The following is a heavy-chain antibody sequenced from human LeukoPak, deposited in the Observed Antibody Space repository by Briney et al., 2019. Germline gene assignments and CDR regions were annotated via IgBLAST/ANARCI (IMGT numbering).Heavy chain of an antibody. Sequence: SETLSLTCTVSGGSISSYYWSWIRQPPGKGLEWIGYIYYSGSTNYNPSLKSRVTISVDTSKSQFSLKLSSVTAADTAVYYCARSQWLIAYYFDYWGQGTLVTVSS. D-gene: IGHD3-22*01. J-gene: IGHJ4*02. V-gene: IGHV4-59*01. CDR2: IYYSGST. CDR1: GGSISSYY. CDR3: ARSQWLIAYYFDY.